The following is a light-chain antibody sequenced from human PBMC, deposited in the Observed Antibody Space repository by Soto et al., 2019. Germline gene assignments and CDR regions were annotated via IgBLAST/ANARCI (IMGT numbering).Light chain of an antibody. V-gene: IGKV1-6*01. J-gene: IGKJ1*01. Sequence: AIRVAQSPSSLSASTGDSVTITCRASQGISNDLAWFQQKPGKAPKVPIYVASRLQDGVASRFSGSGSSTDFTLTISSLQPEDFASYYCLQDYNYPWTVGQGTKVDSK. CDR3: LQDYNYPWT. CDR2: VAS. CDR1: QGISND.